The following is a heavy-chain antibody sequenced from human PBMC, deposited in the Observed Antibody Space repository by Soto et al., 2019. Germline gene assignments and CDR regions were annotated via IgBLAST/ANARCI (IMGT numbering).Heavy chain of an antibody. CDR2: ISYDGSNK. D-gene: IGHD3-9*01. V-gene: IGHV3-30-3*01. CDR1: GFTFSSYA. Sequence: GGSLRLSFAASGFTFSSYAMHWVRQAPGKGLEWVAVISYDGSNKYYADSVKGRFTISRDNSKNTLYLQMNSLRAEDTAVYYCARVPSVYFDWEMPGYYYYYGMDVWGQGTTVTVSS. J-gene: IGHJ6*02. CDR3: ARVPSVYFDWEMPGYYYYYGMDV.